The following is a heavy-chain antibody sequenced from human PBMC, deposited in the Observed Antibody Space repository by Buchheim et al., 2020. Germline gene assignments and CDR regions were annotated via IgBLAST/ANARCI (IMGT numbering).Heavy chain of an antibody. CDR1: GFTFSSYS. D-gene: IGHD2-2*01. Sequence: EVQLVESGGGLVKPGGSLRLSCAASGFTFSSYSMNWVRQAPGKGLEWVSSISSSSSYIYYADSVKGRFTISRDNAQNSLYLQMNSLRAEYTAVYYCARGPRLVPAARGNNWFDPWGQGTL. V-gene: IGHV3-21*01. J-gene: IGHJ5*02. CDR3: ARGPRLVPAARGNNWFDP. CDR2: ISSSSSYI.